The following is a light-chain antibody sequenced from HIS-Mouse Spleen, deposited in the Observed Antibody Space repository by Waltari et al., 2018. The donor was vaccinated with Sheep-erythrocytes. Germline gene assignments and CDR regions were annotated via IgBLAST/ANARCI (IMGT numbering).Light chain of an antibody. CDR2: DAS. CDR1: QSVSSY. V-gene: IGKV3-11*01. Sequence: EIVFTQSPATLSLSPGDRATLSCRASQSVSSYLAWYQQKPGQAPRLLIYDASNSATGIPARFSGSGSGTDFTLTISSLEPEDFAVYYCQQRSNWYTFGQGTKLEIK. J-gene: IGKJ2*01. CDR3: QQRSNWYT.